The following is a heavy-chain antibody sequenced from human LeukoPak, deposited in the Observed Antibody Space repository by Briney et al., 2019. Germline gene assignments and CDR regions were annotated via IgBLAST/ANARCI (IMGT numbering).Heavy chain of an antibody. CDR3: ATNWNYRFDY. D-gene: IGHD1-7*01. V-gene: IGHV3-74*01. Sequence: PGGSLRLSCAASGFTFSRDWMHWVRQVPGKGLVWVSRIDSDDGSTSYADSVRGRFTISRDNAKKTLYLQMNSLRAGDTAVYYCATNWNYRFDYWGQGTLVTVSS. CDR2: IDSDDGST. J-gene: IGHJ4*02. CDR1: GFTFSRDW.